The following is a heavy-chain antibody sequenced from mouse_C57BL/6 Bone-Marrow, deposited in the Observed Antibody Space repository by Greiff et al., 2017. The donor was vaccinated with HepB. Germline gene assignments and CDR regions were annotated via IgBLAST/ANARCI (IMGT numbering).Heavy chain of an antibody. J-gene: IGHJ1*03. CDR2: IRNKANGYTT. CDR1: GFTFTDYY. CDR3: ARSYYGSSYWYCDV. D-gene: IGHD1-1*01. V-gene: IGHV7-3*01. Sequence: EVKLMESGGGLVQPGGSLSLSCAASGFTFTDYYMSWVRQPPGKALEWLGFIRNKANGYTTEYSASVKGRFTISRDNSQSILYLQMNALRAEDSATYYCARSYYGSSYWYCDVWGTGTTVTVSS.